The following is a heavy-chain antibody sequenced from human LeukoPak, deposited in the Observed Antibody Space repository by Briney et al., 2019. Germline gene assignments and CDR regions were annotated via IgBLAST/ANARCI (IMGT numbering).Heavy chain of an antibody. V-gene: IGHV4-34*01. CDR1: GGSFSGYY. Sequence: PSETLSLTCAVYGGSFSGYYWSWIRQPPGKGLEWIGEINHSGSTNYNPSLKSRVTISVDTSKNQFSLKLSSVTAADTAVYYCATGGLRGYSYGYRFDYWGRGTLVTVSS. D-gene: IGHD5-18*01. CDR2: INHSGST. J-gene: IGHJ4*02. CDR3: ATGGLRGYSYGYRFDY.